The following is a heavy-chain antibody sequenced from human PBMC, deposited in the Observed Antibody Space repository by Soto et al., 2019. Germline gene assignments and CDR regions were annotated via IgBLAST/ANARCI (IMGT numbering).Heavy chain of an antibody. CDR3: AQIGYCSGGSCWSRNYYYYGMDV. CDR2: ISYDGSNK. CDR1: GFTVSSYA. D-gene: IGHD2-15*01. Sequence: QVQLVESGGGVVQPGRSLRLSCAASGFTVSSYAMHWVRQAPGKGLEWVAVISYDGSNKYYADSVKGRFTISRDNSKNTLYLQMNSLRAEDTAVYYCAQIGYCSGGSCWSRNYYYYGMDVWGQGTTVTVSS. J-gene: IGHJ6*02. V-gene: IGHV3-30-3*01.